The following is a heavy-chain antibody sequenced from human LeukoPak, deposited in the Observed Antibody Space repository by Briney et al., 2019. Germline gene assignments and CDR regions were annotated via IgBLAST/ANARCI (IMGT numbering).Heavy chain of an antibody. CDR2: ISGDGGST. Sequence: GRSLRLSCAASGFTFDDYAMHWVRQAPGKGLEWVSLISGDGGSTYYADSVKGRFTISRDNSKNSLYLQMNSLRTEDTALYYCAKDMVRGVIITSAYYYYGMDVWGQGTTVTVSS. CDR1: GFTFDDYA. J-gene: IGHJ6*02. CDR3: AKDMVRGVIITSAYYYYGMDV. V-gene: IGHV3-43*02. D-gene: IGHD3-10*01.